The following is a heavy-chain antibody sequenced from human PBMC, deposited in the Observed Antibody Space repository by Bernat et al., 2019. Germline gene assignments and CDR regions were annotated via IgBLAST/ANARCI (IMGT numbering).Heavy chain of an antibody. CDR3: VRDEFDAFDI. CDR1: GFAFSTYN. Sequence: VQLVESGGGLVKPGGSLRLSCVASGFAFSTYNMNWVRQASGKALEWVSAIGSAGGTYYSASVKGRFTISRENAKNSLYLQMSSLRAGDTAVYYCVRDEFDAFDIWGQGTMVTVSS. CDR2: IGSAGGT. J-gene: IGHJ3*02. V-gene: IGHV3-13*01.